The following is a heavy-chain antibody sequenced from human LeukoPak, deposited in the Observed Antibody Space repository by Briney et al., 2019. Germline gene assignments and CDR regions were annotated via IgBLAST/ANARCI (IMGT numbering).Heavy chain of an antibody. J-gene: IGHJ4*02. CDR1: GYTFTSYG. CDR2: ISAYNGDT. CDR3: ARKYSSGWYETGFDY. Sequence: ASVKVSCKASGYTFTSYGISWVRQAPGQGLEWMGWISAYNGDTNYAQKLQGRVTMTTDTSTSTAYMELRSLRSDDTAVYYCARKYSSGWYETGFDYWGQGTLVTVSS. D-gene: IGHD6-19*01. V-gene: IGHV1-18*01.